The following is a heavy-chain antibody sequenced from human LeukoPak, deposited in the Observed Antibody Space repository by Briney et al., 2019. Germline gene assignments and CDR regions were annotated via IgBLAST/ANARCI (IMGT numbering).Heavy chain of an antibody. Sequence: PAGSLTLSCAASGCTFSNYWLHWVRQAQGEGLVWLSSITPDGSGTMYVDSVKGPFTNIRDNAQNTLYLQMNRLRTDDTAVYYCARGVVVISTSGNDCWGQGTLVTVSS. V-gene: IGHV3-74*03. D-gene: IGHD3-16*02. CDR3: ARGVVVISTSGNDC. J-gene: IGHJ4*02. CDR2: ITPDGSGT. CDR1: GCTFSNYW.